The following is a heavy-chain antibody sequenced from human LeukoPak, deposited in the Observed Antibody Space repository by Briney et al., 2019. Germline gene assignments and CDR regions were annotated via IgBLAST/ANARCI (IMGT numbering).Heavy chain of an antibody. D-gene: IGHD3-22*01. V-gene: IGHV3-74*01. Sequence: PGGSLRLSCAASGFTFSSHWMHWVRQAPGKGLVWVSRINSDGTSTTYADSVEGRFTISRDNAKNTLYLQMNSLRVEDTAVFHCAREGTYSNGPGYWGQGTLVTVSS. J-gene: IGHJ4*02. CDR1: GFTFSSHW. CDR2: INSDGTST. CDR3: AREGTYSNGPGY.